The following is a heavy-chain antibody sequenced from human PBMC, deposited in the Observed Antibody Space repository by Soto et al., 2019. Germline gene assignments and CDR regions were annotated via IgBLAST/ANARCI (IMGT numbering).Heavy chain of an antibody. Sequence: GESLKISCKGSGYSFTSYWIGWVRQMPGKGLEWMGIIYPGDSDTRYSPSFQGQVTISADKSISTAYLQWSSLKASDTAMYYCASPSGYSGYDSYYYYGMDVWGQGTTVTVPS. CDR1: GYSFTSYW. CDR2: IYPGDSDT. D-gene: IGHD5-12*01. CDR3: ASPSGYSGYDSYYYYGMDV. J-gene: IGHJ6*02. V-gene: IGHV5-51*01.